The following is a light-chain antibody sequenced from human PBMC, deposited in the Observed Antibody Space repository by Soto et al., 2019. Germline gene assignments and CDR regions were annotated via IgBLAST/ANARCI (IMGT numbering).Light chain of an antibody. CDR3: QQYDASPLT. CDR1: QTVRNW. J-gene: IGKJ2*01. V-gene: IGKV1-5*03. CDR2: KAS. Sequence: DIQMTQSPTTLSASVGDRAIITCRASQTVRNWLAWFQQKPGEAPKLLIYKASRLESGVSSRSSGSGYGTDFTLTITNLVPGDSATYFCQQYDASPLTFGQGTKLEIK.